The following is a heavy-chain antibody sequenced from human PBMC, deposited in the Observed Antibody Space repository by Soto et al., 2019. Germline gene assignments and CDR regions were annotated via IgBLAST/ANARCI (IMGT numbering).Heavy chain of an antibody. CDR2: ISPDGGRT. J-gene: IGHJ4*02. V-gene: IGHV1-46*01. Sequence: ASVNVSCKASGYTFTTFDIHWVRQAPGQGLEWMGIISPDGGRTSYAQKFQGRVTMTRDTSTSTVYMELSSLRSEDTAVYYCATRDPGHYWGQGTLVTVSS. CDR1: GYTFTTFD. CDR3: ATRDPGHY.